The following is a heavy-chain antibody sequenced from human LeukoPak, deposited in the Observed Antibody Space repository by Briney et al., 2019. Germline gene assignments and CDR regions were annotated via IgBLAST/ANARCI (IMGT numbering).Heavy chain of an antibody. J-gene: IGHJ4*02. V-gene: IGHV3-23*01. CDR3: AKDFSSNPYYFDY. Sequence: GGSLRLSCAASGFTFSSYAMSWVRQAPGKGLEWVSVISGSGGSTYYADSVKGRFTISRDNSKNTLYLQMNSLRAEDTALYYCAKDFSSNPYYFDYWGQGTLVTVSS. D-gene: IGHD2/OR15-2a*01. CDR1: GFTFSSYA. CDR2: ISGSGGST.